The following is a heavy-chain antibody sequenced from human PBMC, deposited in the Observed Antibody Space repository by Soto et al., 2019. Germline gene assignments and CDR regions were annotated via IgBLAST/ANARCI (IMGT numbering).Heavy chain of an antibody. J-gene: IGHJ6*02. CDR2: ISAYNGNT. CDR3: GSSGWYGPSPNCYYYYGMDV. V-gene: IGHV1-18*01. CDR1: GYTFTSYG. D-gene: IGHD6-19*01. Sequence: ASVKVSCKASGYTFTSYGISWVRQAPGQGLEWMGWISAYNGNTNYAQKLQGRVTITADESTSTAYMELSSLRSEDTAVYYCGSSGWYGPSPNCYYYYGMDVWGQGTTFTVSS.